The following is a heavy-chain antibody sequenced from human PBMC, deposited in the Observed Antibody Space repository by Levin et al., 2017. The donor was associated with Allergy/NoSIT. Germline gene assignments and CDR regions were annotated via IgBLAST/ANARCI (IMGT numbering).Heavy chain of an antibody. J-gene: IGHJ5*02. Sequence: SETLSLTCTVSGAAISSGPYYWGWIRQHPGKGLEGIGHSYHSGAAHYNPSLQSRVTISVDTSKNPFSLILRPVTAPDTAMYYCARVRAAAGKGWFDPWGQGTLVTVSS. CDR3: ARVRAAAGKGWFDP. CDR2: SYHSGAA. V-gene: IGHV4-31*03. CDR1: GAAISSGPYY. D-gene: IGHD6-13*01.